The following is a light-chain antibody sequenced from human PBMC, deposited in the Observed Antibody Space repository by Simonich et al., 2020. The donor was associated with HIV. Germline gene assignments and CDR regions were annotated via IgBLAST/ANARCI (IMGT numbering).Light chain of an antibody. CDR1: QTISTW. Sequence: DLQMTQSPSTLSASVGDRVTITCRASQTISTWLAWYQQKPGKAPKLLIYKASNLESGVPSRFSGSGSGTEFTLTSSSLQPDDFATYYCQQYNNYYTFGQGTKLEIK. CDR2: KAS. V-gene: IGKV1-5*03. CDR3: QQYNNYYT. J-gene: IGKJ2*01.